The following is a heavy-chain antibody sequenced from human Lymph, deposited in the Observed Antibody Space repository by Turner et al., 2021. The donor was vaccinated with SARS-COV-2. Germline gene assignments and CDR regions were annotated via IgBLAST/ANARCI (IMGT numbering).Heavy chain of an antibody. V-gene: IGHV4-31*03. CDR2: IYYRGSS. CDR3: ARFPVWGAFDI. J-gene: IGHJ3*02. D-gene: IGHD3-16*01. CDR1: GGSISSGGYY. Sequence: QVQLQESGPGLVKPSQTLSLTCTVSGGSISSGGYYWSWIRQHPGKGLEWIGYIYYRGSSYYNPSLKSRVTISVDTSKNQFSLNLSSVTAADTAVYYCARFPVWGAFDIWGQGTMVTVSS.